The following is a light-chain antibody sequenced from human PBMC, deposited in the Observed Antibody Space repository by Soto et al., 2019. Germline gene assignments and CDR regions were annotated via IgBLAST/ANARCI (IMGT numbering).Light chain of an antibody. Sequence: QSVLTQSPSVSGAPRQSVNISCSGNNSNIGSNAVHWYQQLPGKAPKLLMYYNDMLPSGVSDRFSGSKSGTSASLAISGLQSEDEGDYYCPTWDDRLTAWVFGGGTKVTVL. J-gene: IGLJ3*02. CDR2: YND. CDR1: NSNIGSNA. V-gene: IGLV1-36*01. CDR3: PTWDDRLTAWV.